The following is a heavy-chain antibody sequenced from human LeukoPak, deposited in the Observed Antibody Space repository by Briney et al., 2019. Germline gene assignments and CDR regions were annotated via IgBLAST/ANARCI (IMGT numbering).Heavy chain of an antibody. Sequence: GGSLRLSCAASGFTFSSYAMHWVRQAPGKGLEWVAVISYDGSNKYYADSVKGRFTISRDNSKNTLYLQMNSLRAEDTAVYYCARAPYYASGTYYYFYYAMDVWGQGTTVTVSS. CDR1: GFTFSSYA. J-gene: IGHJ6*02. CDR2: ISYDGSNK. V-gene: IGHV3-30-3*01. CDR3: ARAPYYASGTYYYFYYAMDV. D-gene: IGHD3-10*01.